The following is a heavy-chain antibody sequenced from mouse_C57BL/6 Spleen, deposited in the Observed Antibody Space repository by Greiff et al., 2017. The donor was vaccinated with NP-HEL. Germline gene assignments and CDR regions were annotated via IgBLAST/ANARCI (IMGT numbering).Heavy chain of an antibody. CDR3: ARNYYGSSYHYFDD. CDR1: GYAFSSYW. CDR2: IYPGDGDT. V-gene: IGHV1-80*01. D-gene: IGHD1-1*01. J-gene: IGHJ2*01. Sequence: QVQLQQSGAELVKPGASVKLSCKASGYAFSSYWMNWVKQRPGQGLEWIGQIYPGDGDTNYNGKFKGKATLTADKSSSTAYMQLSSLTSEDSAVYFCARNYYGSSYHYFDDWGKGTTLTVAS.